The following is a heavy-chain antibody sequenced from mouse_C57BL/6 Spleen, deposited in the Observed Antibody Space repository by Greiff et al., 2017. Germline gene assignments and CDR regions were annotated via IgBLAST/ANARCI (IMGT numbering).Heavy chain of an antibody. CDR2: IDPSDSYT. V-gene: IGHV1-50*01. J-gene: IGHJ4*01. CDR3: ARYHVYAMDY. Sequence: VKLMESGAELVKPGASVKLSCKASGYTFTSYWMQWVKQRPGQGLEWIGEIDPSDSYTNYNQKFKGKATLTVDTSSSTAYMQLSSLTSEDSAVYYGARYHVYAMDYWGQGTSVTVSS. CDR1: GYTFTSYW.